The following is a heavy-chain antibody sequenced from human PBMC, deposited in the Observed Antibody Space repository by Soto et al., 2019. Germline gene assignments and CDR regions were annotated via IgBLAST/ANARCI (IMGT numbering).Heavy chain of an antibody. CDR1: GYTFTSYG. CDR3: ARSDRALRYFDWLFPPWFDP. Sequence: GASVKVSCKASGYTFTSYGISWVRQAPGQGLEWMGWISAYNGNTNYAQKLQGRVTMTTDTSTSTAYMELRSLRSDDTAVYYCARSDRALRYFDWLFPPWFDPWGQGTLVTVSS. V-gene: IGHV1-18*01. CDR2: ISAYNGNT. J-gene: IGHJ5*02. D-gene: IGHD3-9*01.